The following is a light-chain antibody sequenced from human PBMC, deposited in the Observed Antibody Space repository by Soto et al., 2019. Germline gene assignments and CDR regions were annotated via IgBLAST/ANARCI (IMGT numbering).Light chain of an antibody. Sequence: QSVLTQPPSASGTPGQRVTISCSGSSSNIGSNTVNWYQQLPGTAPKLLIYSNNQRPSGVPDRFSGSKSGTSASLAISELQSEDEADYYCAAWEDSLNGSVVFGGGTKLTVL. CDR2: SNN. CDR3: AAWEDSLNGSVV. CDR1: SSNIGSNT. V-gene: IGLV1-44*01. J-gene: IGLJ2*01.